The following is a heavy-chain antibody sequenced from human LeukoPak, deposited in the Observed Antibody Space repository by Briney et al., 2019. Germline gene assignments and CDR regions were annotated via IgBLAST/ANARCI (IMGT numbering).Heavy chain of an antibody. CDR3: ARLRGLLWAAIDY. J-gene: IGHJ4*02. CDR2: IYPGDSDT. V-gene: IGHV5-51*01. CDR1: ANTFTSYW. D-gene: IGHD3-10*01. Sequence: GESLKISCKGSANTFTSYWIAWVRQMPGKGLEWMGIIYPGDSDTRYSPSFQGQVTISADESTSTAYLQWSLKASDTAMYYCARLRGLLWAAIDYWGQGTLVTVSS.